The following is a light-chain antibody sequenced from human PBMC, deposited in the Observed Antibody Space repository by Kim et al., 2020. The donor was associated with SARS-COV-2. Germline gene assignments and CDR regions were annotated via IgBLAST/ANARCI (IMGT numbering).Light chain of an antibody. Sequence: MSPGERAAPSCRASQSVSSTLAWYQQKPAQAPRLLIYGASTRATGIPARFSGSGAGTEFTLTISSLQSEDFAVYYCHQYNKWPLTFGQGTRLEIK. J-gene: IGKJ5*01. CDR3: HQYNKWPLT. CDR1: QSVSST. CDR2: GAS. V-gene: IGKV3-15*01.